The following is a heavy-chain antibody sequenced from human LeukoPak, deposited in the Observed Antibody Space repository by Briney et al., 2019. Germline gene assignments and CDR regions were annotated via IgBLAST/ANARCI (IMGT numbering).Heavy chain of an antibody. CDR1: GGSISSGGYY. V-gene: IGHV4-30-2*06. CDR3: ARDRGNGAYMDA. D-gene: IGHD3-10*01. Sequence: SETLSLTCTVSGGSISSGGYYWSWIRQSPGKGLEWIGYIYHSGSTYYNPSLESRVTISVDKTKNQFSLKLSSVTAADTAVYYCARDRGNGAYMDAWGKGTTVTVSS. J-gene: IGHJ6*03. CDR2: IYHSGST.